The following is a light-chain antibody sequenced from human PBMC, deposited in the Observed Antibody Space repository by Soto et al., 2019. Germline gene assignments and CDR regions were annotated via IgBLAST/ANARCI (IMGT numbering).Light chain of an antibody. J-gene: IGLJ1*01. CDR2: DVT. V-gene: IGLV2-14*03. Sequence: QSVLTQPASVSGSPGQSITISCTGTSSDVGGYNYVSWYQHHPGKAPKLIIYDVTNRPSGVSNPFSGSKSGNTASLTISGLQPEDEADYYCSSYTTSNTRQLVFGTGTILTVL. CDR3: SSYTTSNTRQLV. CDR1: SSDVGGYNY.